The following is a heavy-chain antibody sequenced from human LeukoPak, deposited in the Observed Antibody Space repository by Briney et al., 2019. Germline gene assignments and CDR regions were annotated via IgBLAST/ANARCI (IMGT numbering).Heavy chain of an antibody. CDR3: ARVDYDFWSGYCSYYFDY. CDR2: IYTSGST. CDR1: GGSISSYY. Sequence: PSETLSLTCTVSGGSISSYYWSWIRQPAGKGLEWIGRIYTSGSTNYNPSLKSRVTMSVDTSKNQFSLKLSSVTAADTAVYYCARVDYDFWSGYCSYYFDYWGQGTLVTVSS. V-gene: IGHV4-4*07. D-gene: IGHD3-3*01. J-gene: IGHJ4*02.